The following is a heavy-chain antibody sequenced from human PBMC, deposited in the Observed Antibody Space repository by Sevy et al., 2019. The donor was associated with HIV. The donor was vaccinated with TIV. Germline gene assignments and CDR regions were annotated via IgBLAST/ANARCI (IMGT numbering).Heavy chain of an antibody. V-gene: IGHV3-30*03. CDR1: RFTFSSFG. D-gene: IGHD3-10*01. CDR3: ARGEYYYGSASFNTGNWLDP. CDR2: IAYDGNNK. J-gene: IGHJ5*02. Sequence: EGSLRLSCAASRFTFSSFGMHWVLQAPGKELEWVALIAYDGNNKYYADSVKGRFTISRDNSKNTLYLEVNSLRAEDTAVSYCARGEYYYGSASFNTGNWLDPWGQGTLVTVSS.